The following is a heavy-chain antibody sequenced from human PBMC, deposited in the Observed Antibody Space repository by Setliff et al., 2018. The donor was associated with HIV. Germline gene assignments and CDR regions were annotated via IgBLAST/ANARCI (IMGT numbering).Heavy chain of an antibody. D-gene: IGHD6-13*01. V-gene: IGHV3-30*18. CDR2: ISYDGSNK. Sequence: PGGSLRLSCAASGFTFSSYGMHWVRQAPGKGLEWVAVISYDGSNKYYADSVKGRFTISRDNSKNTLYLQMNSLRAEDTAVYYCAKVRIAAAGTGYYYYGMDVWGQGTTVTVSS. J-gene: IGHJ6*02. CDR3: AKVRIAAAGTGYYYYGMDV. CDR1: GFTFSSYG.